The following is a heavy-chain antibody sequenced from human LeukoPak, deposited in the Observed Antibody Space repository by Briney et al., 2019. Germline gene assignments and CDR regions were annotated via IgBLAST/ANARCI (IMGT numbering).Heavy chain of an antibody. CDR3: ATEFSRPPPDYDFYYYMDV. CDR1: GYTFTDYY. J-gene: IGHJ6*03. Sequence: ASVKVSCKASGYTFTDYYMNWVKQAPGKGVEWMGRINPADGEAIYTENFQGRVTITADTSTDTAYMELSSLRSEDTAVYYCATEFSRPPPDYDFYYYMDVWGKGTTVTVSS. V-gene: IGHV1-69-2*01. CDR2: INPADGEA.